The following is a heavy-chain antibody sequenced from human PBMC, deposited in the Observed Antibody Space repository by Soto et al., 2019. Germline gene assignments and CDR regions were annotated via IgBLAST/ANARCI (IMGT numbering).Heavy chain of an antibody. CDR3: ATSKKGGGYSYGYTGMEV. CDR2: INPSGGST. V-gene: IGHV1-46*01. Sequence: ASVKVSCKAAGYTFTSYYMHWVRQAPGQGLEWMGIINPSGGSTSYAQKFQGRVTMTRDTSTSTVYMELRSLRSEDTAVYYCATSKKGGGYSYGYTGMEVWGQGTTGTVSS. D-gene: IGHD5-18*01. CDR1: GYTFTSYY. J-gene: IGHJ6*02.